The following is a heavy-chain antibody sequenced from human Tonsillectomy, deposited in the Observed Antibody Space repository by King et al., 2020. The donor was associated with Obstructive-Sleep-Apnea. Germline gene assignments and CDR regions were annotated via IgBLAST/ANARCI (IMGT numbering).Heavy chain of an antibody. CDR2: IIPLVGTV. CDR3: AKDKMEAGDYYYGMDV. Sequence: VQLVESGAEVKQPGSSVTVSCKASGGTFNNNAIRWVRQAPGKGLEWMGGIIPLVGTVNYAQKFQGRVTFSADESTGTADMELRSLSSEDTAVYYCAKDKMEAGDYYYGMDVWGQGTTVTVSS. J-gene: IGHJ6*02. D-gene: IGHD6-19*01. CDR1: GGTFNNNA. V-gene: IGHV1-69*01.